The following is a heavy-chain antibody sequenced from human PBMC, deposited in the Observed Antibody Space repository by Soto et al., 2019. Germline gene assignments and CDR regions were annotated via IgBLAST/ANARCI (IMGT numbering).Heavy chain of an antibody. J-gene: IGHJ6*02. CDR1: GYSFTSYW. V-gene: IGHV5-10-1*01. CDR2: IDPSDSYT. Sequence: GESLKISCKGSGYSFTSYWISWVRQMPGKGLEWMGRIDPSDSYTNYSPSFQGHVTISADKSISTAYLQWSSLKASDTAMYYCARSHSSSDYYYYGMDVWGQGTTVTVSS. D-gene: IGHD6-6*01. CDR3: ARSHSSSDYYYYGMDV.